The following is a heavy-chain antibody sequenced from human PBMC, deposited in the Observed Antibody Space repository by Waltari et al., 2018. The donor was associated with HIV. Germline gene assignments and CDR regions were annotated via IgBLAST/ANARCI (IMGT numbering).Heavy chain of an antibody. V-gene: IGHV4-59*01. CDR1: GGSLSSYS. J-gene: IGHJ4*02. CDR2: IYYSGST. D-gene: IGHD1-26*01. Sequence: QVQLQESGPGLVKPSEPLSLTCPVSGGSLSSYSWSWLRQPPGKGLEWIGYIYYSGSTNYNPSLKSRVTISVDTSKNQFSLKLSSVTAADTAVYYCASGPRGSYYVGYWGQGTLVTVSS. CDR3: ASGPRGSYYVGY.